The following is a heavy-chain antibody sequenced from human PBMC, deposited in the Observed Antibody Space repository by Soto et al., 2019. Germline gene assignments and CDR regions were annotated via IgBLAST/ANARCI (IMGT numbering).Heavy chain of an antibody. D-gene: IGHD3-3*01. CDR2: ISGSGGST. CDR1: GFTFSSYA. J-gene: IGHJ5*02. V-gene: IGHV3-23*01. Sequence: EVQLLESGGGLVQPGGSLRLSCAASGFTFSSYAMSWVRQAPGKGLEWVSAISGSGGSTYYADSVKGRFTISRDNSKNTLYLQMNRLRGEDTAVYYCAKRPAGYYTLAWFDPWCQGTLVTVSS. CDR3: AKRPAGYYTLAWFDP.